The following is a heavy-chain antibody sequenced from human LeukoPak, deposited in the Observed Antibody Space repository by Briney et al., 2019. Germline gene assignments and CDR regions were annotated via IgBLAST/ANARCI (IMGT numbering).Heavy chain of an antibody. CDR3: ARDQGDTTDYYYGVDV. J-gene: IGHJ6*02. Sequence: PSETLSLTCAAYGGSFSGYYWSWIRQPPGKGLEWIGEINHSGSTNYNPSLKSRVTMSLDTSKKQFSLKLSSVTAADTAVYYCARDQGDTTDYYYGVDVWGQGTTVTVSS. V-gene: IGHV4-34*01. D-gene: IGHD4-17*01. CDR2: INHSGST. CDR1: GGSFSGYY.